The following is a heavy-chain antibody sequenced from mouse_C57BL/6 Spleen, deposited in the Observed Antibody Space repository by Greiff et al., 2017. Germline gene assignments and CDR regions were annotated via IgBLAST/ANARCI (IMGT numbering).Heavy chain of an antibody. CDR3: ARREITTGVEGYFDV. Sequence: EVKLMESGGGLVKPGGSLKLSCAASGFTFSDYGMHWVRQAPEKGLEWVAYISSGSSTIYYADTVKGRFTISRDNAKNTLFLQMTSLRSEDTAMYYCARREITTGVEGYFDVWGTGTTVTVSS. CDR1: GFTFSDYG. CDR2: ISSGSSTI. V-gene: IGHV5-17*01. D-gene: IGHD1-1*01. J-gene: IGHJ1*03.